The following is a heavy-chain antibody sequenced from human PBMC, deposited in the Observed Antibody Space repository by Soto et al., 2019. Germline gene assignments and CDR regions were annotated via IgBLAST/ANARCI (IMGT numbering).Heavy chain of an antibody. V-gene: IGHV3-21*02. CDR1: GFTFSSYN. Sequence: EVQLVESGGGLVKPGGSLRLSCAASGFTFSSYNMNWVRQAPGKGLEGVSSISTSSSFIYYADSVKVRFTLSRDNARNALYLQISSLRAEDTAVYYCARVGVVVPSCAMEVWGKGTTLTVSS. CDR3: ARVGVVVPSCAMEV. CDR2: ISTSSSFI. D-gene: IGHD2-2*01. J-gene: IGHJ6*04.